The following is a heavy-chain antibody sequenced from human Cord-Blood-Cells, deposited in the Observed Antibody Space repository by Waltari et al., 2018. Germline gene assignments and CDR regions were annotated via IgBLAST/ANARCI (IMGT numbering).Heavy chain of an antibody. CDR2: IYTSGST. D-gene: IGHD6-13*01. V-gene: IGHV4-4*07. Sequence: QVQLQESGPALVKHSETLSLTCTVSGGSISSYYWSWIRQPAGTGLEWIGRIYTSGSTNYNPSLKSRVTMSVDTSKNQFSLKLSSVTAADTAVYYCARDSDSSSWYWFDPWGQGTLVTVSS. J-gene: IGHJ5*02. CDR3: ARDSDSSSWYWFDP. CDR1: GGSISSYY.